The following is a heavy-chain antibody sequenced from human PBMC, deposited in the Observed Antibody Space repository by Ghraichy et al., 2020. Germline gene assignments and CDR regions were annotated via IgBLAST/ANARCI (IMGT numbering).Heavy chain of an antibody. CDR2: IYYSGST. CDR1: GGSISSYY. Sequence: GSLSLTCTVSGGSISSYYWSWIRQPPGKGLEWIGYIYYSGSTNYNPSLKSRVTISVDTSKNQFSLKLSSVTAADTAVYYCARGSTVTRFDYWGQGTLVTVSS. CDR3: ARGSTVTRFDY. J-gene: IGHJ4*02. D-gene: IGHD4-17*01. V-gene: IGHV4-59*01.